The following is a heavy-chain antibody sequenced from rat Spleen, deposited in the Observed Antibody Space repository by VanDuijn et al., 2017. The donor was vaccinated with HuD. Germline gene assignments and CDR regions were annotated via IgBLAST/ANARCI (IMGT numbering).Heavy chain of an antibody. J-gene: IGHJ4*01. CDR1: GFSLTSND. Sequence: QVQLKESGPGLVQPSQTLSLTCTVSGFSLTSNDIQWVRQPPGKGLEWMGVIWGNGDTHYNSALKSRLNIIRDTSKKQVFLIMNSLQTEDTAIYFCTRSRGGSMYVMDAWGQGTAVTVSS. CDR2: IWGNGDT. V-gene: IGHV2-13*01. D-gene: IGHD1-11*01. CDR3: TRSRGGSMYVMDA.